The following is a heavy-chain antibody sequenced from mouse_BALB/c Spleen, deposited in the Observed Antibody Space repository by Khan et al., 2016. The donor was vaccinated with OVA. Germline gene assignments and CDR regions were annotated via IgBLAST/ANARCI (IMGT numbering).Heavy chain of an antibody. CDR3: TRPSYYGNPWFTY. Sequence: EVELVESGGGLVKPGGSLKLSCEVSGFAFNSYDMSWVRQTPEKRLEWVATISSTGTYTYYPDSVRGRFTISRNTARNTLYLQMSRLRAEATALYYCTRPSYYGNPWFTYWGQGTLVTVSA. CDR2: ISSTGTYT. CDR1: GFAFNSYD. D-gene: IGHD2-10*01. J-gene: IGHJ3*01. V-gene: IGHV5-9*02.